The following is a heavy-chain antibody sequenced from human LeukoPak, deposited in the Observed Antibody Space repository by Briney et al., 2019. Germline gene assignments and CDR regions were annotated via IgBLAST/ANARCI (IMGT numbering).Heavy chain of an antibody. Sequence: PGGSLRLSCVDSRFTFSRYWMSWVRQAPGKGLEWVANIKEDGSEEYYVDSVTGRFTISRDNAKNSLYLQMNSLRAEDTAVYYCAREGSSGWDYYYYYYMDVWGKGTTVTVSS. CDR2: IKEDGSEE. CDR3: AREGSSGWDYYYYYYMDV. CDR1: RFTFSRYW. D-gene: IGHD6-19*01. V-gene: IGHV3-7*01. J-gene: IGHJ6*03.